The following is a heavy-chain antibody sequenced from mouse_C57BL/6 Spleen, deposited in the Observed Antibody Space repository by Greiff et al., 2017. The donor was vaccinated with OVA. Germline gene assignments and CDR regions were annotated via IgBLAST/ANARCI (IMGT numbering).Heavy chain of an antibody. D-gene: IGHD2-3*01. CDR1: GYTFTSYW. CDR2: IDPSDSYT. V-gene: IGHV1-50*01. CDR3: ARGWSRDAY. Sequence: QVQLQQPGAELVKPGASVKLSCKASGYTFTSYWMQWVKQRPGQGLEWIGEIDPSDSYTNYNQKFKGKATLTVDTSSSTAYMQLSSLTSEDSAVYYCARGWSRDAYWGQGTLVTVSA. J-gene: IGHJ3*01.